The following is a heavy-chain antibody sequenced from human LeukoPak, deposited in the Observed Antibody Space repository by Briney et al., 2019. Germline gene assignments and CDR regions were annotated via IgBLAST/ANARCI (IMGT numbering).Heavy chain of an antibody. Sequence: ASVKVSCKASGYTFTSYGISWVRQAPGQGLEWMGWISAYNGNTNYAQKFQGRVTMTRDTSTSTVYMELSSLRSEDTAVYYCARDTLAPSATDPDYWGQGTLVTVSS. CDR1: GYTFTSYG. V-gene: IGHV1-18*01. J-gene: IGHJ4*02. D-gene: IGHD5-12*01. CDR2: ISAYNGNT. CDR3: ARDTLAPSATDPDY.